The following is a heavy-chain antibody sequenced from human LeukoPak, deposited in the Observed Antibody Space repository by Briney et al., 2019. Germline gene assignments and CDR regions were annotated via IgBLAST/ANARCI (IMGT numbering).Heavy chain of an antibody. J-gene: IGHJ4*02. CDR2: IWYDGSNK. V-gene: IGHV3-33*06. CDR3: AKESGALGAPLYDY. Sequence: GGSLRLSCAASGFIFSSYGMHWVRQAPGKGLEWVAVIWYDGSNKYYADSVKGRFTISRDNSKNMLYLQMNSLRAEDTAVYYCAKESGALGAPLYDYWGRGILVTASS. D-gene: IGHD4/OR15-4a*01. CDR1: GFIFSSYG.